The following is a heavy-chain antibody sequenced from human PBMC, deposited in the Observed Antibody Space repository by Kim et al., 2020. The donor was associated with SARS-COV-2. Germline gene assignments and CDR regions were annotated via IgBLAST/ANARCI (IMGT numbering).Heavy chain of an antibody. Sequence: SETLSLTCAVYGGSFSGYYWSWIRQPPGKGLEWIGEINHSGSTNYNPSLKSRVTISVDTSKTQFSLKLSAVTAADTAVYYCARGQRIVVVPAAYNWFDPWGQGTLVTFSS. CDR2: INHSGST. CDR1: GGSFSGYY. V-gene: IGHV4-34*01. J-gene: IGHJ5*02. D-gene: IGHD2-2*01. CDR3: ARGQRIVVVPAAYNWFDP.